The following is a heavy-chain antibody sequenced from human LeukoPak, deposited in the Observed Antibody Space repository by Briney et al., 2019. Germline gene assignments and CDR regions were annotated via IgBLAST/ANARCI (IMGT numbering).Heavy chain of an antibody. CDR1: GYTFTSYD. D-gene: IGHD3-22*01. Sequence: ASVKVSCKASGYTFTSYDINWVRQATGQGLEWMGWMNPNSGNTGYAQKFQGRVTITADESTSTAYMELSSLRSEDTAVYYCARDTYYYDSSGYPPDAFDIWGQGTMVTVSS. CDR2: MNPNSGNT. V-gene: IGHV1-8*01. CDR3: ARDTYYYDSSGYPPDAFDI. J-gene: IGHJ3*02.